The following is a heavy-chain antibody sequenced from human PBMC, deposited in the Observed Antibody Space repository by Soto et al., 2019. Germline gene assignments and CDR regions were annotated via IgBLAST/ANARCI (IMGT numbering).Heavy chain of an antibody. Sequence: QVQLQQWGAGLLKPSETLSLTCAVYGGSFSGYYWSWIRQPPGKGLEWIGEINHSGSTNYNPSLKSRVTISVDTSKNQFSLKLSSVTAAVTAVYYCARKRLNWYSSGWYFDYWGQGTLVTVSS. D-gene: IGHD6-19*01. V-gene: IGHV4-34*01. CDR1: GGSFSGYY. CDR2: INHSGST. J-gene: IGHJ4*02. CDR3: ARKRLNWYSSGWYFDY.